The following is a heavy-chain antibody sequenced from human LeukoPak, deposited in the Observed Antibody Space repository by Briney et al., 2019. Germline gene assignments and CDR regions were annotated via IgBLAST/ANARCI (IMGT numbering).Heavy chain of an antibody. CDR1: GFSFSRYW. V-gene: IGHV3-7*01. J-gene: IGHJ4*02. CDR3: ARDGPGGYLDY. CDR2: IKEDRSEK. Sequence: GGSLRLSCADSGFSFSRYWMSWVRQAPGKRLEWVANIKEDRSEKYYVDSVKGRFTISRDNAKNSLYLQMNSLRAEDTAMYYCARDGPGGYLDYWGQGTLVTVSS. D-gene: IGHD3-16*01.